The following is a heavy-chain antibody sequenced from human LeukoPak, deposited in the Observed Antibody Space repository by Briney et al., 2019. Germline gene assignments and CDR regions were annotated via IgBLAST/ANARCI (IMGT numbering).Heavy chain of an antibody. CDR2: INPNSGGT. J-gene: IGHJ3*02. Sequence: ASVKVSCKASGYTFTGYYMHWVRQAPGQGLEWMGWINPNSGGTNHAQKFQGRVTMTRDTSISTAYMELSRPRSDDTAVYYCARVGYCSGGSCYDAFDIWGQGTMVTVSS. CDR1: GYTFTGYY. CDR3: ARVGYCSGGSCYDAFDI. V-gene: IGHV1-2*02. D-gene: IGHD2-15*01.